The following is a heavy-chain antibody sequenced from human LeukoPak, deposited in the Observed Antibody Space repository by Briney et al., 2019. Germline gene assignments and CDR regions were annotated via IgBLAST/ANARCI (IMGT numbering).Heavy chain of an antibody. J-gene: IGHJ4*02. CDR3: AKDEGLLEWFGETNGPTFDY. V-gene: IGHV3-23*01. CDR2: ISGGGGST. CDR1: GFIFSNYG. D-gene: IGHD3-10*01. Sequence: GGSLRLSCAASGFIFSNYGMSWVRQAPGKGLEWVSSISGGGGSTYYADSVKGRFIISRDNSKNTMYVQMNSLRPEDTAVYYCAKDEGLLEWFGETNGPTFDYWGQGTLVTVSS.